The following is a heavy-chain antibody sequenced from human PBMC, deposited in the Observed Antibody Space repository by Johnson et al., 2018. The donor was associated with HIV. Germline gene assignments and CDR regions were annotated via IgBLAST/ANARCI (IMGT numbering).Heavy chain of an antibody. CDR1: GFTFSNAW. D-gene: IGHD2-21*02. CDR2: IKQDGSEK. V-gene: IGHV3-7*03. J-gene: IGHJ3*02. CDR3: ASRRAPRRLIVVVTANAFDI. Sequence: VQVVESGGGLVKPGGSLRLSCAASGFTFSNAWMSWVRQAPGKGLEWVANIKQDGSEKYNVDSVKGRFIISRDNAKNSLYLQMNSLRAEDTAVYYCASRRAPRRLIVVVTANAFDIWGQGTMVTVSS.